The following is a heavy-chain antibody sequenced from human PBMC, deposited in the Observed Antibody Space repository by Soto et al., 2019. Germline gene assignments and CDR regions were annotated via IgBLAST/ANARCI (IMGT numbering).Heavy chain of an antibody. CDR3: AKDLIAARPGVDYFDY. CDR2: ISYDGSNK. Sequence: GESLKISCAASGFTFSSYGMHWVRQAPGKGLEWVAVISYDGSNKYYADSVKGRFTISRDNSKNTLYLQMNSLRAEDTAVYYCAKDLIAARPGVDYFDYWGQGTLVTVSS. J-gene: IGHJ4*02. D-gene: IGHD6-6*01. V-gene: IGHV3-30*18. CDR1: GFTFSSYG.